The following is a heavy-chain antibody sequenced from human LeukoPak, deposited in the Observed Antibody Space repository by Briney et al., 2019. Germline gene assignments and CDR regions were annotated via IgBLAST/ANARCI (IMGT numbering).Heavy chain of an antibody. CDR2: ISSSSSTI. J-gene: IGHJ4*02. Sequence: GGSLRLSCAASGFTFSSYSMNWVRQAPGKGLEWVSYISSSSSTIYYADSVKGRFTISRDNAKNSLYLQMNSLRAEDTAVYYCARGGYSSGWDYPFDYWGQGTLVTVSS. D-gene: IGHD6-19*01. CDR3: ARGGYSSGWDYPFDY. V-gene: IGHV3-48*04. CDR1: GFTFSSYS.